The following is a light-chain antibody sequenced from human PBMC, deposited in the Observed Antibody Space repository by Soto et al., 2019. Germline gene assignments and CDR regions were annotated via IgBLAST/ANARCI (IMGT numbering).Light chain of an antibody. Sequence: QSALTQPPSASGSPGQSVTISCTGTSSGVGGYNYVSWYQQHPGKAPKLIIYEVYKRPSGVPDRFSGSKSGNTAALTVSGLQAEDEADYYCSSYVGTNSYVFRTGTKLTVL. CDR3: SSYVGTNSYV. CDR2: EVY. V-gene: IGLV2-8*01. J-gene: IGLJ1*01. CDR1: SSGVGGYNY.